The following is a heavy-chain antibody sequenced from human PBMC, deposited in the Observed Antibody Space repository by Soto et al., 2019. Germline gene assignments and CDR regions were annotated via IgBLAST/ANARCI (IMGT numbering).Heavy chain of an antibody. D-gene: IGHD2-21*02. CDR1: HATFTGYT. V-gene: IGHV1-18*04. J-gene: IGHJ5*02. Sequence: QVHLVQSETEVKEPGASVTVSCKTSHATFTGYTINWVRQAPGQGLEWLGWISSLSGNTYYARDFQGRLTLTTNTSATTAYMELRSLRSVDTAVYFCARGMVTSGRWFGPWGQGTLVTVSS. CDR2: ISSLSGNT. CDR3: ARGMVTSGRWFGP.